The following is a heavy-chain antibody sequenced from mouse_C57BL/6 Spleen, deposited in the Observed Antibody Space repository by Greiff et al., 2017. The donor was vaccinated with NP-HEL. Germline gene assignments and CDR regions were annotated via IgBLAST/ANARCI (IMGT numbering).Heavy chain of an antibody. J-gene: IGHJ4*01. Sequence: VQLQQSGPELVKPGASVKISCKASGYTFTDYYMNWVKQSHGKSLEWIGDINPNNGGTSYNQKFKGKATLTVDKSSSTAYMELRSLTSEDSAVYYCARRYDYDEDYAMDYWGQGTSVTVSS. V-gene: IGHV1-26*01. D-gene: IGHD2-4*01. CDR3: ARRYDYDEDYAMDY. CDR2: INPNNGGT. CDR1: GYTFTDYY.